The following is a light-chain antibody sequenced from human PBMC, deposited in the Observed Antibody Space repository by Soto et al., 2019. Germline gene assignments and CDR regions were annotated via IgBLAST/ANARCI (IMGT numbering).Light chain of an antibody. Sequence: DIQMTQSPSSVSASVGDRVTITCRASQSISSYLNWYHQKPGKAPKLLIYAASSLQSGVPSRFSGSGSGTDFTLTISSLQPEDFATYYCQQSYSTPFVTFGQGTKVEIK. CDR1: QSISSY. V-gene: IGKV1-39*01. J-gene: IGKJ1*01. CDR3: QQSYSTPFVT. CDR2: AAS.